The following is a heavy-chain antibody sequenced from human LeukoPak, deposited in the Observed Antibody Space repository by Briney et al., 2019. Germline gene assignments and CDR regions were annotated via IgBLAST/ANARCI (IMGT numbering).Heavy chain of an antibody. CDR1: GNTFTAYY. Sequence: ASVKVSCKASGNTFTAYYIHWMRQAPGQGLEWMGRINPNSGGTDYAQNFRGRVTLTRDTSVSTAYMDLTRLRSDDTAAYYCASDQAGSVNSFDPWGQGTLVTVSS. CDR2: INPNSGGT. V-gene: IGHV1-2*06. CDR3: ASDQAGSVNSFDP. J-gene: IGHJ5*02.